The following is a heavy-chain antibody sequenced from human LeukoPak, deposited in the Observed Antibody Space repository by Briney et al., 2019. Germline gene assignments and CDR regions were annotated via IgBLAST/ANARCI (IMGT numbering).Heavy chain of an antibody. Sequence: GGSLRLSCAASGFTFSNAWMNWVRQAPGKGLEWVGRIKTKTAGGTIDYAAPVKGRFTISRDDSKDMLYLQMNSLKTEDTAVYFCTTDYYDSSGYVFWGQGTLVTVSS. V-gene: IGHV3-15*07. CDR3: TTDYYDSSGYVF. CDR1: GFTFSNAW. CDR2: IKTKTAGGTI. J-gene: IGHJ4*02. D-gene: IGHD3-22*01.